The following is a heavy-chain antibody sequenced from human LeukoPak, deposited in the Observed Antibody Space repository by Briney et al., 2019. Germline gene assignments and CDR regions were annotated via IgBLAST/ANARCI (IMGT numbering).Heavy chain of an antibody. CDR1: GFTFSSYS. V-gene: IGHV3-48*01. J-gene: IGHJ4*02. CDR2: ISSSSSTI. D-gene: IGHD1-26*01. Sequence: GGSLRLSCAASGFTFSSYSMNWVRQAPGKGLEWVSYISSSSSTIYYADSVKGRFTISRDNAKNLLYLQMNSLRAEDTAVYYCARDGAIGGYDFDCWGQGTLVTVSS. CDR3: ARDGAIGGYDFDC.